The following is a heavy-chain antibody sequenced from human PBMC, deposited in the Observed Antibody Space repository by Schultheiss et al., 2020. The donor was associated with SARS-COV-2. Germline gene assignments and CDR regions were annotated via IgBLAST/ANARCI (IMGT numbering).Heavy chain of an antibody. CDR1: GFSLTTSGMC. CDR3: ARHFGYDSSGYPDY. CDR2: IDWDDDK. J-gene: IGHJ4*02. D-gene: IGHD3-22*01. Sequence: SGPTLVKPTQTLTLTCTFSGFSLTTSGMCVSWIRQPPGKALEWLALIDWDDDKYYSTSLKTRLTISQDTSKNQVVLTMTNMDPVDTATYYCARHFGYDSSGYPDYWGQGTLVTVSS. V-gene: IGHV2-70*01.